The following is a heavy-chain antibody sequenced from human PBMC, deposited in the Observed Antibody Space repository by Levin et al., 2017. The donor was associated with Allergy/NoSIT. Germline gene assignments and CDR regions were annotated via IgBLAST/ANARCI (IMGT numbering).Heavy chain of an antibody. CDR2: ISYDGSTK. Sequence: PGGSLRLSCAASGFTFSSYDMYWVRQAPGKGLEWVALISYDGSTKYSADSVKGRFTISRDNSKSTLFLQMDSLRVEDTAVYYCARGSIVVAQYFFDSWGQGTLVTVSS. J-gene: IGHJ4*02. V-gene: IGHV3-30*03. D-gene: IGHD3-22*01. CDR1: GFTFSSYD. CDR3: ARGSIVVAQYFFDS.